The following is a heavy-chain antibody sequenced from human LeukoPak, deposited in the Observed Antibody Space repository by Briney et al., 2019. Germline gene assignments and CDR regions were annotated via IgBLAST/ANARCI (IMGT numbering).Heavy chain of an antibody. J-gene: IGHJ4*02. CDR3: ARDLPDYYYDSSGYQFDY. D-gene: IGHD3-22*01. CDR2: ISAYNGNT. CDR1: GYTFTSYG. V-gene: IGHV1-18*01. Sequence: ASVKVSCKASGYTFTSYGISWVRQAPGQGLAWMGWISAYNGNTNYAQKLQGRVTMTTDTSTSTAYMELRSLRSDDTAVYYCARDLPDYYYDSSGYQFDYWGQGTLVTVSS.